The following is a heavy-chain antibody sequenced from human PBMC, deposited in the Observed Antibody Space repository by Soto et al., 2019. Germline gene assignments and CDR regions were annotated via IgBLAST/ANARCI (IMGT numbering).Heavy chain of an antibody. CDR2: IYTSGGT. CDR1: GGSFSGYY. V-gene: IGHV4-59*10. D-gene: IGHD6-13*01. Sequence: XATLALTCAVYGGSFSGYYWSWIRQPAGKGLEWIGRIYTSGGTNYNPSLKSRVTMSVDTSKNQFSLKLSSVTAADTAVYYCARGGDYSSSWYSSPWFDPWGQGTLVTVSS. J-gene: IGHJ5*02. CDR3: ARGGDYSSSWYSSPWFDP.